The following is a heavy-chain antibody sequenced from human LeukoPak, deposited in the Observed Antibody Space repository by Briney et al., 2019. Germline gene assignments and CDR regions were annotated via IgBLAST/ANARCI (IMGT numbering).Heavy chain of an antibody. D-gene: IGHD5-18*01. CDR2: INHSGST. Sequence: PSETLSLTCAAYGGSFSGYYWSWIRQPPGKGLEWIGEINHSGSTNYNPSLKSRVTISVDTSKNQFSLKLSSVTAADTAVYYCASARIQLWLLEWYFDLWGRGTLVTVSS. V-gene: IGHV4-34*01. J-gene: IGHJ2*01. CDR3: ASARIQLWLLEWYFDL. CDR1: GGSFSGYY.